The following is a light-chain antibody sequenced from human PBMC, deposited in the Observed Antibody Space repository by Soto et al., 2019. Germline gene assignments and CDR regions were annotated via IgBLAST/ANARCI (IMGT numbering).Light chain of an antibody. CDR2: EVN. Sequence: SVLTQPPSASGSPGQSVAISCTGTSSDVGATDYVSWYQQHSGKAPKLLLYEVNKRPSGVPDRFSGSKSGNTASLTVSALQADDEADYYCISHAGASNVLGTGTKVTVL. CDR1: SSDVGATDY. V-gene: IGLV2-8*01. CDR3: ISHAGASNV. J-gene: IGLJ1*01.